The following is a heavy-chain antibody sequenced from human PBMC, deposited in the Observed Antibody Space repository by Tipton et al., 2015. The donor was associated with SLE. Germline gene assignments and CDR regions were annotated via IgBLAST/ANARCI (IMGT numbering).Heavy chain of an antibody. Sequence: TLSLTCIVFGDSISSSSYYWGWIRQPPGKGLEWVGTVYYSGSTNYNPSLKSRVTISVDTSKNQFSLKLSSVTAADTAVYYCARGTRFLEWLLPFYMDVWGKGTTVTVSS. V-gene: IGHV4-39*07. J-gene: IGHJ6*03. CDR2: VYYSGST. CDR1: GDSISSSSYY. CDR3: ARGTRFLEWLLPFYMDV. D-gene: IGHD3-3*01.